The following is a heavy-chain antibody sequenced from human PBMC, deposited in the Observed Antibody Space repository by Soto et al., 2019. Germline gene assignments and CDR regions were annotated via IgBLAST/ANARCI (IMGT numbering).Heavy chain of an antibody. Sequence: PSETLSLTCTVSGGSISGYFWSWIRQPPGKEPEWIGYISYRGNTNYNPSLQSRVSISLVTSKNQISLKLDAVTASDTAVYYCVRMERSKEGLSVYYFDFWGQGTLVTVSS. CDR1: GGSISGYF. J-gene: IGHJ4*02. CDR2: ISYRGNT. CDR3: VRMERSKEGLSVYYFDF. D-gene: IGHD1-26*01. V-gene: IGHV4-59*01.